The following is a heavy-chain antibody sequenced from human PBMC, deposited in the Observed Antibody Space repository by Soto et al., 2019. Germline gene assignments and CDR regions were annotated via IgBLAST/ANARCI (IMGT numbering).Heavy chain of an antibody. CDR1: GYSFTDYH. Sequence: GASVKVSGKASGYSFTDYHIHWVRQAPGQGLEWLGRINPKSGGTSTAQKFQGWVTMTTDTSISTASMELTRLTSDDTAIYYCARGDSTDCSNGVCSFFYNHDMDVWGQGTTVTVPS. J-gene: IGHJ6*02. V-gene: IGHV1-2*04. CDR2: INPKSGGT. D-gene: IGHD2-8*01. CDR3: ARGDSTDCSNGVCSFFYNHDMDV.